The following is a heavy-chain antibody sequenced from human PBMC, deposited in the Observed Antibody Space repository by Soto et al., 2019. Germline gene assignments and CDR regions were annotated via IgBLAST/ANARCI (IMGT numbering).Heavy chain of an antibody. CDR2: IDPSDSQT. CDR3: AVVRILKSPFDP. J-gene: IGHJ5*02. Sequence: GESLKISCKGSGYSFAGYWITWVRQKPGKGLEWMGRIDPSDSQTYYSPSFRGHVTISADKSVSTAYLQWSSLKASDTAMYYCAVVRILKSPFDPWGQGTLVTVSS. CDR1: GYSFAGYW. D-gene: IGHD3-3*01. V-gene: IGHV5-10-1*01.